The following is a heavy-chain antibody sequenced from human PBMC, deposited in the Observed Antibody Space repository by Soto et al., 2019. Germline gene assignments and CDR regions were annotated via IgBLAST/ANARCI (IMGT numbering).Heavy chain of an antibody. D-gene: IGHD2-15*01. CDR2: ITITSSYT. Sequence: XESLRLSCAASGFTFTDYYMSWMRQAPGKGLEWVSYITITSSYTDYVDSVKGRFTISRDNTKNSLYLQMNSLRAEDTAVYYCARVRGYCSGGSCYGYYFDYWGQGTLVTVSS. CDR3: ARVRGYCSGGSCYGYYFDY. CDR1: GFTFTDYY. V-gene: IGHV3-11*06. J-gene: IGHJ4*02.